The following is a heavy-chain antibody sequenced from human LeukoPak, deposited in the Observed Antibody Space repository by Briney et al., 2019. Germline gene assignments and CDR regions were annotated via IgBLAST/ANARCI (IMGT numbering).Heavy chain of an antibody. CDR1: GFTFSSYW. CDR3: ARGEGQQHLVPPRHFFDY. J-gene: IGHJ4*02. V-gene: IGHV3-74*01. Sequence: GGSLRLSCAASGFTFSSYWMHWVRHAPGKGLVWVSRINSDGSSTSYADSVKGRFTISRDNAKNTLYLQMNSLRTEDTAVYYCARGEGQQHLVPPRHFFDYWGQGTLVTVSS. CDR2: INSDGSST. D-gene: IGHD6-13*01.